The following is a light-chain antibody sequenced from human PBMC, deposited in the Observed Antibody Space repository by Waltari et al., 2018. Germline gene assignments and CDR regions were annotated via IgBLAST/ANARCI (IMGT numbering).Light chain of an antibody. Sequence: AIQMTQSPSSLSASVGDRDIISCRASQGVRIDVGWYQQKAGKAPKLLIYAARSLQSGVPSRFSGSGSGTDFTLSISSLQPEDVATYYCLQDYTYPFTFGGGTKVEIK. J-gene: IGKJ4*01. CDR2: AAR. CDR1: QGVRID. CDR3: LQDYTYPFT. V-gene: IGKV1-6*01.